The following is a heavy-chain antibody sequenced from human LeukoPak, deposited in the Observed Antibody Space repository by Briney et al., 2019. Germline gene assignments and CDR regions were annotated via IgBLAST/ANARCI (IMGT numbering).Heavy chain of an antibody. V-gene: IGHV3-53*01. CDR1: GFTVSTNY. J-gene: IGHJ4*02. Sequence: GGSLRLSCAASGFTVSTNYMSWVRQVPGKGLEWVSVIYSGGGTYYADSVKGRFTISRDNSKNALSLQVRSLRAEDTAVYYCARGSDFFVYWGQGTLVTVSS. CDR2: IYSGGGT. CDR3: ARGSDFFVY. D-gene: IGHD2-21*02.